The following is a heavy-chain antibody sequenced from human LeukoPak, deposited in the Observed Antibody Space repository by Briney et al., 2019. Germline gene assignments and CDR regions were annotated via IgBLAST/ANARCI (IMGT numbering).Heavy chain of an antibody. V-gene: IGHV1-46*01. J-gene: IGHJ5*02. CDR1: GYTFTNYY. CDR3: ARDNSVGDNAWWFDP. CDR2: INPTGGST. D-gene: IGHD1-26*01. Sequence: ASVKVSCKASGYTFTNYYMHWVRQAPGQGHEWMGLINPTGGSTGYAQKFQGRVTMTRDMSTSTDYMELSSLRSEDTAIYYCARDNSVGDNAWWFDPWGQGTLVTVSS.